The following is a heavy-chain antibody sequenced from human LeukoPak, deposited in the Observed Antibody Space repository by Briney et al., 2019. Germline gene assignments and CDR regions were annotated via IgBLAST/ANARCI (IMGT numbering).Heavy chain of an antibody. CDR1: GYTFTGYY. Sequence: GASVKVSCKASGYTFTGYYMHWVRQAPGQGLEWMGRISPNSGGTSYAQNFQGRVTMTRDTSIGTAYMELSSLRSDDTAVYYCARGVDYSNNNWFDPWGQGTLVTVSS. V-gene: IGHV1-2*06. CDR3: ARGVDYSNNNWFDP. CDR2: ISPNSGGT. D-gene: IGHD4-11*01. J-gene: IGHJ5*02.